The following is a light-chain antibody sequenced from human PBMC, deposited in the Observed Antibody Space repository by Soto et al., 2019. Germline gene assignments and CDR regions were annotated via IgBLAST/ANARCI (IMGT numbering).Light chain of an antibody. CDR1: QSISSW. CDR3: QHLVT. CDR2: DAS. Sequence: DIQMTQSPSTLSASVGDRVTITCRASQSISSWLAWYQQKPGKAPKLLIYDASSLESGVPSRFSGSGSGTEFTLTISILQPDDFATYYCQHLVTFGQGTRLEIK. V-gene: IGKV1-5*01. J-gene: IGKJ5*01.